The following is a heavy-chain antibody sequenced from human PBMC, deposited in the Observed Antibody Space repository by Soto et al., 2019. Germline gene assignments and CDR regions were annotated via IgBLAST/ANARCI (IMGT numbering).Heavy chain of an antibody. V-gene: IGHV4-34*01. D-gene: IGHD2-15*01. CDR2: INHSGST. CDR3: ARGGGCSGGSCYSYYYYYYGMDV. CDR1: GGSFSGYD. J-gene: IGHJ6*02. Sequence: PSETLSLTCAFYGGSFSGYDGGWIRQPPGKGLEWIGEINHSGSTNYNPSLKSRVTISVDTSKNQFSLKLSSVTAADTAVYYCARGGGCSGGSCYSYYYYYYGMDVWGQGTTVTVSS.